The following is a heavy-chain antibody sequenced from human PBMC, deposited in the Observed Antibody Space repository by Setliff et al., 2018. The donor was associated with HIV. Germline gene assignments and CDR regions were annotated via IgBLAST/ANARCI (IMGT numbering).Heavy chain of an antibody. CDR2: IIPLFGTA. Sequence: SVKVSCKASGYTFTNFGIGWVRQAPGQGLEWMGWIIPLFGTANYAQKFQGRVTMTTDELMTTAYLELSSLRSEDTAVYYCASGSGYCKNGVCYIGVHRTPDKYYFDSWGQGALVTVSS. CDR1: GYTFTNFG. D-gene: IGHD2-8*01. V-gene: IGHV1-69*05. J-gene: IGHJ4*02. CDR3: ASGSGYCKNGVCYIGVHRTPDKYYFDS.